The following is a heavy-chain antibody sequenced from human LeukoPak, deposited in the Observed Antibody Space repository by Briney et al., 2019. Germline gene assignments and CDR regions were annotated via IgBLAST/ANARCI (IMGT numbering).Heavy chain of an antibody. V-gene: IGHV3-64*01. J-gene: IGHJ4*02. CDR3: ARGAASGVYDY. CDR2: ITSNGGRT. Sequence: GGSLRLSCAASGFIFSDYDVHWVRQAPGKGLEFVSAITSNGGRTFYANSVKGRFTISRDNSKNALYLQMDSLRADDMAVYHCARGAASGVYDYWGQGALVTVSS. CDR1: GFIFSDYD. D-gene: IGHD3-10*01.